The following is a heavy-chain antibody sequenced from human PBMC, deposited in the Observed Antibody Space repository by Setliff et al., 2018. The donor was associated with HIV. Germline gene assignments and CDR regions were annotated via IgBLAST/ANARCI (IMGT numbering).Heavy chain of an antibody. CDR2: IRSKAYGGTT. CDR3: ARDYPAGGIDY. D-gene: IGHD1-26*01. Sequence: GGSLRLSCTASGFTFGDYAMSWVRQAPGKGLEWVGFIRSKAYGGTTEYAASVKCRFTISRDDSKSIAYLQMNSLRAEDTAIYYCARDYPAGGIDYWGQGTLVTVSS. V-gene: IGHV3-49*04. CDR1: GFTFGDYA. J-gene: IGHJ4*02.